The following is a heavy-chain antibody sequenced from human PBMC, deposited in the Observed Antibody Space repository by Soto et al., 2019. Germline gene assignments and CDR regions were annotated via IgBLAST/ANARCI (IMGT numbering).Heavy chain of an antibody. CDR3: ARDLTIFGVVITIGDYYGMDV. D-gene: IGHD3-3*01. CDR1: GCTFTSYY. J-gene: IGHJ6*02. V-gene: IGHV1-46*01. CDR2: INPSGGST. Sequence: QVQLVQSGAEVKKPGASVKVSCKASGCTFTSYYMHWVRQAPGQGLEWMGIINPSGGSTSYAQKFQGRVTMTRDTSTSTVYMELSSLRSEDTAVYYCARDLTIFGVVITIGDYYGMDVWGQGTTVTVSS.